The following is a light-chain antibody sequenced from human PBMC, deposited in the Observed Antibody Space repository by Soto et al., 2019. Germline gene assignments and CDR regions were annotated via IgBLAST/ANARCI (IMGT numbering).Light chain of an antibody. CDR1: QSIRSW. V-gene: IGKV1-5*01. J-gene: IGKJ5*01. CDR2: AAS. Sequence: DIQMTQSPSTLPASVGDRVTVTCRASQSIRSWLAWYQEKPGKAPKLLIYAASSLKSGVPSRFSGSGSGTHFTLTITGLQPADFATYYCQQNFSIPITFGQGTRLEIK. CDR3: QQNFSIPIT.